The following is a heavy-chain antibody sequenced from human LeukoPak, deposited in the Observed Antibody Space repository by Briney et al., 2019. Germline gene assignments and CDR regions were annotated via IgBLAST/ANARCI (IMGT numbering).Heavy chain of an antibody. CDR2: INHSGST. J-gene: IGHJ6*02. V-gene: IGHV4-34*01. D-gene: IGHD2-8*01. Sequence: PSETLSLTCAVYGGSFSGYYWSWIRQPPGKGLEWIGEINHSGSTNYNPSLKSRVTISVDTSKNQFSLKLSSVTAEDTAVYYCARDDIVLMVYAPWGQGTTVTVSS. CDR1: GGSFSGYY. CDR3: ARDDIVLMVYAP.